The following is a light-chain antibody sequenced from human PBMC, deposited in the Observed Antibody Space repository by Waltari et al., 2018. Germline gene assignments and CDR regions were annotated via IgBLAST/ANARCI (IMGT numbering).Light chain of an antibody. V-gene: IGLV2-14*01. Sequence: QSALTQPASVSGSPGQSITLSCTGTSNDVGGYKYVSWYQQHPGKAPKLMIYEVSNRPSGVSNRFSASKSGNTASLTISGLQAEDEADYYCSSYTTSSTYVVFGGGTKLTVL. CDR2: EVS. J-gene: IGLJ2*01. CDR1: SNDVGGYKY. CDR3: SSYTTSSTYVV.